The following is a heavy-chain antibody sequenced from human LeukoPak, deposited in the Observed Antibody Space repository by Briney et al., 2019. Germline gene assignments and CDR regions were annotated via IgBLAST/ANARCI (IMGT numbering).Heavy chain of an antibody. Sequence: PSETLSLTCTVSGGSISSSSYYWGWIRQPPGKGLEWIGSIYYSGSTYHNPSLKSRVTISVDTSKNQFSLKLSSVTAADTAVYYCARNDGNWFDPWGQGTLVTVSS. CDR3: ARNDGNWFDP. D-gene: IGHD1-1*01. V-gene: IGHV4-39*01. J-gene: IGHJ5*02. CDR2: IYYSGST. CDR1: GGSISSSSYY.